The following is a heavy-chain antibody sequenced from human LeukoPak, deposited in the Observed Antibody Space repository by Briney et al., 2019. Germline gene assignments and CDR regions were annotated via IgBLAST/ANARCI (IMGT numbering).Heavy chain of an antibody. V-gene: IGHV3-43*02. CDR2: ISGDGGST. CDR3: ARRRSCSGGTCYSHFDY. CDR1: GFTFDDYA. J-gene: IGHJ4*02. D-gene: IGHD2-15*01. Sequence: GGSLRLSCAASGFTFDDYAMHWVRQPPGKGLEWVSLISGDGGSTYYADSVKGRFTISRDNAKNSLYLQMNSLRTEDTAVYYCARRRSCSGGTCYSHFDYWGQGTLVTVSS.